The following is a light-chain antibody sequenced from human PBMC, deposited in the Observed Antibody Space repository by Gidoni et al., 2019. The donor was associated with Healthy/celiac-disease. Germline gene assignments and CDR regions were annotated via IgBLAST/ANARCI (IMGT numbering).Light chain of an antibody. Sequence: EIVLTPSPGPLSLSPGERTTLSCRASQSVSSSYLAWYQQKPGQAPRLLIYGASSRDTGIPDRVSGSGSGTDFTLTISRLEPEDVAVYYCQQYGSSLWTFGQGTKVEIK. J-gene: IGKJ1*01. CDR2: GAS. CDR3: QQYGSSLWT. CDR1: QSVSSSY. V-gene: IGKV3-20*01.